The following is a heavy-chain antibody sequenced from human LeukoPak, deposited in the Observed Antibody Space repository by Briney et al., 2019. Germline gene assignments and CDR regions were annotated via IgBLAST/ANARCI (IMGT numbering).Heavy chain of an antibody. CDR3: ASYSSSRGDIEY. J-gene: IGHJ4*02. V-gene: IGHV3-33*01. Sequence: GGSLRLSCAASGFTFSSYGMHWVRQAPGKGLEWVAVIWYDGSYKYYADSVRGRFTISRDNSKNTLYLQMNSLRAEDTAVYYCASYSSSRGDIEYWGQGTLVTVSS. CDR2: IWYDGSYK. CDR1: GFTFSSYG. D-gene: IGHD3-10*01.